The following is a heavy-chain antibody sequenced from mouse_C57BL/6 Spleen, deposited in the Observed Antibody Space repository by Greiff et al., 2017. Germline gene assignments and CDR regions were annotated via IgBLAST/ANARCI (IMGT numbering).Heavy chain of an antibody. D-gene: IGHD4-1*01. CDR2: IYPGDGDT. Sequence: QVQLKESGAELVKPGASVKISCKASGYAFSSYWMNWVKQRPGKGLEWIGQIYPGDGDTNYNGKFKGKATLTADKSSSTAYMQLSSLTSEDSAVYFCASSWEGYFDVWGTGTTVTVSS. V-gene: IGHV1-80*01. CDR1: GYAFSSYW. J-gene: IGHJ1*03. CDR3: ASSWEGYFDV.